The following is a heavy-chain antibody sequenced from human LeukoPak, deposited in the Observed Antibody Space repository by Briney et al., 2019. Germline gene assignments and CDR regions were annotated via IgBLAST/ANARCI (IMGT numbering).Heavy chain of an antibody. CDR3: AREAQEEMAY. Sequence: GASVKVSCKASGYTFTSYDINWVRQATGQGLEWMGWMNPNSGNTGYAQKFQGRVTMTRDTSTSTVYMELSSLRSEDTAVYYCAREAQEEMAYWGQGTLVTVSS. J-gene: IGHJ4*02. CDR1: GYTFTSYD. CDR2: MNPNSGNT. V-gene: IGHV1-8*01.